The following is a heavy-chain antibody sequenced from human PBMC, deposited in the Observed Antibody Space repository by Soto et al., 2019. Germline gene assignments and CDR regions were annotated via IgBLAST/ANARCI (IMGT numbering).Heavy chain of an antibody. J-gene: IGHJ5*02. CDR1: GGSTTNNY. Sequence: SETLSLTCTVSGGSTTNNYWSWIRQSPGKGLEWIGCSYYSGSTSYNPSLRSRVTISIDTSKTQFSLRLRSVTAADTAVYYCARRQNWNNLFDTWRQGTLVTVSS. CDR2: SYYSGST. V-gene: IGHV4-59*08. D-gene: IGHD1-1*01. CDR3: ARRQNWNNLFDT.